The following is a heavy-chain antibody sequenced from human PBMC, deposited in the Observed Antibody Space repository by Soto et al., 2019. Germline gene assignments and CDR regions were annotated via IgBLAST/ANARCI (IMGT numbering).Heavy chain of an antibody. CDR2: IASDGKDK. D-gene: IGHD6-13*01. CDR1: GFAFSNYA. V-gene: IGHV3-30*18. Sequence: QVQLVESGGGVVQPGRSLKLSCAASGFAFSNYAIQWVRQAPGKGLEWVAVIASDGKDKRYADSVKGRFTISRDNSKNTVYLQMNSLRGEDTAVYYCAKDGAIAAADYFFDYWGQGSLATVSS. J-gene: IGHJ4*02. CDR3: AKDGAIAAADYFFDY.